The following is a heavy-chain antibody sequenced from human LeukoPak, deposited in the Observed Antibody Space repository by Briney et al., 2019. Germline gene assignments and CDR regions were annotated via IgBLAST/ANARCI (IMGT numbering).Heavy chain of an antibody. CDR2: IYYSGST. CDR3: ARDLSGYDWPTFDY. D-gene: IGHD5-12*01. V-gene: IGHV4-39*07. CDR1: GGSISSSSYY. Sequence: SETLSLTCTVSGGSISSSSYYWGWIRQPPGKGLEWIGSIYYSGSTNYNPSLKSRVTISVDTSKNQFSLKLSSVTAADTAVYYCARDLSGYDWPTFDYWGQGTLVTVSS. J-gene: IGHJ4*02.